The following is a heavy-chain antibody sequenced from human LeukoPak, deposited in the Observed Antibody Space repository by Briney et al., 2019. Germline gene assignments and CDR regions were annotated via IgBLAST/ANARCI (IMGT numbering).Heavy chain of an antibody. J-gene: IGHJ4*02. CDR3: AALLRWLPPNVFDY. CDR1: GFNFASNW. CDR2: INSGGSGT. D-gene: IGHD5-24*01. V-gene: IGHV3-74*01. Sequence: GGSLRLSCVASGFNFASNWMHWVRQTPGKGLMWVSRINSGGSGTSYADSVEGRFTISRDNAKNTLYLQMNNLRAEDTAVYYCAALLRWLPPNVFDYWGQGTLVTVSS.